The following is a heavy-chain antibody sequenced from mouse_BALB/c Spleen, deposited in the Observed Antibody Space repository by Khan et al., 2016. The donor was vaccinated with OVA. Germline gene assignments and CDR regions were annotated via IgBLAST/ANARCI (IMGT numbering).Heavy chain of an antibody. CDR3: ARGYDFFAY. CDR1: GYSFTLYY. Sequence: VQLQQSGPDLVKPGASVKISCKASGYSFTLYYMTWVKQSHGKSLEWIGRVNPNTGGSDYNQEFKGKAILTVDKSSNTAYMELHGLTSEDSAVYYCARGYDFFAYWGQGTLVTVAA. V-gene: IGHV1-26*01. J-gene: IGHJ3*01. D-gene: IGHD2-14*01. CDR2: VNPNTGGS.